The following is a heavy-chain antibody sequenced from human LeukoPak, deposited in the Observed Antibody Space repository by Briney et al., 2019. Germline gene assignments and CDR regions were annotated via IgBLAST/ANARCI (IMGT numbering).Heavy chain of an antibody. CDR1: GFTFSSYA. CDR3: ARGGVVVPAAILY. D-gene: IGHD2-2*01. CDR2: ISYDGSNK. J-gene: IGHJ4*02. Sequence: GGSLRLSCAASGFTFSSYAMHWVRQAPGKGLEWVAVISYDGSNKYYADSVKGRFTISRDNSKNTLYLQMNSLRAEDTAVYYCARGGVVVPAAILYWGRGTLVTVSS. V-gene: IGHV3-30*04.